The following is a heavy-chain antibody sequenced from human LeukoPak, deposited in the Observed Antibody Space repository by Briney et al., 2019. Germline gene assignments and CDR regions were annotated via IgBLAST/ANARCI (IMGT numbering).Heavy chain of an antibody. D-gene: IGHD1-1*01. J-gene: IGHJ6*03. CDR1: GGTFSSYA. Sequence: ASVKVSCKASGGTFSSYAISWVRQAPGQGLEWMGGIIPIFGTANYAQKFQGRVTITADKSTSTAYMELSSLRSEDTAVYYCARANQLERPYYYYCMDVWGKGTTVTVSS. V-gene: IGHV1-69*06. CDR3: ARANQLERPYYYYCMDV. CDR2: IIPIFGTA.